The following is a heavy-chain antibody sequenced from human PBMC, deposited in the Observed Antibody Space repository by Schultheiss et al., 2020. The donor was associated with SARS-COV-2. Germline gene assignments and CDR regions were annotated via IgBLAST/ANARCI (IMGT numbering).Heavy chain of an antibody. V-gene: IGHV4-61*02. J-gene: IGHJ4*02. CDR3: ARDYDFSR. CDR1: GGSISSGGYY. Sequence: SETLSLTCTVSGGSISSGGYYWSWIRQPAGKGLEWIGRIYTSGSTNYNPSLKSRVTMSVDTSKNQFSLKLSSVTAADTAVYYCARDYDFSRWGQGTLVTVSS. D-gene: IGHD3-3*01. CDR2: IYTSGST.